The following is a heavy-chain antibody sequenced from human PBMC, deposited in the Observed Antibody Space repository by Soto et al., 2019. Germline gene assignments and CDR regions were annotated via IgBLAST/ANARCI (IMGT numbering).Heavy chain of an antibody. D-gene: IGHD3-22*01. CDR2: ISYGDST. V-gene: IGHV3-30-3*02. J-gene: IGHJ4*01. CDR3: AKSPGMYYYDSSGYYHYDY. Sequence: GGSLRLSCAASGFTFSSYAMHWVRQAPGKELERVAVISYGDSTYYADSVKGRFTIYRDNSKNTLHMQMNSLRDEDTAVYYCAKSPGMYYYDSSGYYHYDYWGHGTLVTVSS. CDR1: GFTFSSYA.